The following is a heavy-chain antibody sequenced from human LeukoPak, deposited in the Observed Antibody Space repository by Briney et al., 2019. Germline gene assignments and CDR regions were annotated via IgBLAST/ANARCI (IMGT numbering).Heavy chain of an antibody. J-gene: IGHJ5*02. V-gene: IGHV4-30-4*01. CDR2: IYYSGST. Sequence: PSETLSLTCTVPGGSISSGDYNWIWIPQPPGQGLEWIGYIYYSGSTYYNPSLKSRVTISVDTSKNQFSLKLSSVTAADTAVYYCAREKSWFDPWGQGTLVTVSS. CDR3: AREKSWFDP. CDR1: GGSISSGDYN.